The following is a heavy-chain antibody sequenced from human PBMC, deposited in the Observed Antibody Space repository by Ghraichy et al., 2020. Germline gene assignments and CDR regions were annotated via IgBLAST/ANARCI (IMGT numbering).Heavy chain of an antibody. V-gene: IGHV3-74*01. Sequence: GESLNISCAASGFTFSTYWMHWVRQAPGKRLVWVSRINTDGSGTNYADSVKGRFAISRDNAKNTLYLQMNSLGADDTAVYYCASGGDSSYWGQGTLVIVSS. D-gene: IGHD3-22*01. CDR1: GFTFSTYW. CDR3: ASGGDSSY. CDR2: INTDGSGT. J-gene: IGHJ4*02.